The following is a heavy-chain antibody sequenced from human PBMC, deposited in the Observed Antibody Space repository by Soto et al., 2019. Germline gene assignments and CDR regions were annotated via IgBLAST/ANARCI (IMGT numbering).Heavy chain of an antibody. J-gene: IGHJ4*02. CDR3: ASRDPGTSVDY. CDR2: TYQSGSA. V-gene: IGHV4-30-2*06. D-gene: IGHD1-7*01. CDR1: GGSISSGGYS. Sequence: SETLSLTCTVSGGSISSGGYSWTWIRQSPGKGLEWIGYTYQSGSAYYNPSLKSRVTISLDKSENQFSLKVTSLTAADTAVYYCASRDPGTSVDYWGQGTLVTVSS.